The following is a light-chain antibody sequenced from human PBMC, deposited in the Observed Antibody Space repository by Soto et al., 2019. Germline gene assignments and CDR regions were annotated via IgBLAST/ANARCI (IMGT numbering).Light chain of an antibody. CDR3: SSHTTYSTRI. V-gene: IGLV2-14*01. Sequence: QSALTQPASVSGSPGQSIAISCTGTSSDIGSYNYVSWYQQHPGKAPKLIIHEVSNRPSGISDHFSGSKSGNTASLPISGLKADDEADYYCSSHTTYSTRIFGTGTQLTVL. CDR1: SSDIGSYNY. J-gene: IGLJ1*01. CDR2: EVS.